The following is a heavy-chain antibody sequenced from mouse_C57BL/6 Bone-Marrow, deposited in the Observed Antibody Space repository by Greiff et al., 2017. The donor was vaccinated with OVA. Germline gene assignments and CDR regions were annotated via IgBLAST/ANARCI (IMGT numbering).Heavy chain of an antibody. CDR3: ARRGSSYAMDY. V-gene: IGHV5-12*01. J-gene: IGHJ4*01. CDR2: ISNGGGST. D-gene: IGHD1-1*01. Sequence: EVKLEESGGGLVQPGGSLKLSCAASGFTFSDYYMYWVRQTPEKRLEWVAYISNGGGSTYYPETVKGRFTISRDKAKNTLYLQMSRLKSEDTAMYYCARRGSSYAMDYWGQGTSVTVSS. CDR1: GFTFSDYY.